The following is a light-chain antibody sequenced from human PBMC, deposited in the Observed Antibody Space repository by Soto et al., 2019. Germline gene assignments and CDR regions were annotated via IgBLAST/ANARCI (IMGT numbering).Light chain of an antibody. CDR3: HQYSASHT. CDR1: ESISSW. CDR2: KAS. Sequence: IPMTQTPSTLSASVRDRLIITCQPSESISSWLAWYQQKPGKAPKLLIYKASTLESGVPSRFSASGSGTEFTLTISSLQPDDSATYFCHQYSASHTFGGGTKVDIK. J-gene: IGKJ4*01. V-gene: IGKV1-5*03.